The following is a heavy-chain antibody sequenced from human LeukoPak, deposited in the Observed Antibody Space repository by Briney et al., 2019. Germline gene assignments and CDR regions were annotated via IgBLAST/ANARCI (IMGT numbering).Heavy chain of an antibody. CDR1: GYTFTSYA. V-gene: IGHV1-69*13. J-gene: IGHJ4*02. CDR2: IIPIFGTA. Sequence: SVKVPCKASGYTFTSYAISWVRQAPGQGLEWMGGIIPIFGTANYAQKFQGRVTITADESTSTAYMELSSLRSEDTAVYYCARSMGIDRAGIPNDYWGQGTLVTVSS. CDR3: ARSMGIDRAGIPNDY. D-gene: IGHD3-10*01.